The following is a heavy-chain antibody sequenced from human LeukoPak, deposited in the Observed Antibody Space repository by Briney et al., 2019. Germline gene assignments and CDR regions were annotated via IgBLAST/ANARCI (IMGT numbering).Heavy chain of an antibody. Sequence: GGSLRLSCAASGFTFSSYAMSWVRQAPGKRLEWVSVINGDGDSTYYADSVKGRFTIYRDNSKNTLYLQINSLRAEDTAVYYCARDIGVGTVGLDFWGQGTLVTVSS. CDR3: ARDIGVGTVGLDF. D-gene: IGHD3-3*01. CDR1: GFTFSSYA. V-gene: IGHV3-23*01. CDR2: INGDGDST. J-gene: IGHJ4*02.